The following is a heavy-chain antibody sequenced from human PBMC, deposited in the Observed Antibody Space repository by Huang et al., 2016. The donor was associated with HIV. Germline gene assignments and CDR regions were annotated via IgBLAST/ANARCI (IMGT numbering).Heavy chain of an antibody. Sequence: QVQLVESGAELTKPGASVRVSCKVSGYTVSELSLHWVRQAPEKGLEWRGGFGPEEGETIYAQRLQGRVTMTEDTSTDTAYMELSSLRPEDTAVYYWATSTPDVGAGVLRSAFDIWGQGTMVTVSS. D-gene: IGHD2-15*01. CDR2: FGPEEGET. CDR3: ATSTPDVGAGVLRSAFDI. J-gene: IGHJ3*02. V-gene: IGHV1-24*01. CDR1: GYTVSELS.